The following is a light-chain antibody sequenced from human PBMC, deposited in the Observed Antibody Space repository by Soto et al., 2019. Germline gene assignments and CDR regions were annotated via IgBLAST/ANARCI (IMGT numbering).Light chain of an antibody. CDR2: EVY. J-gene: IGLJ1*01. CDR1: SSDVGGYNF. CDR3: ASYAGSKNV. Sequence: QSVLTQPPSASGSPGQSVTISCTGTSSDVGGYNFVSWYQQHPGRVPKLIIYEVYKRPSGVPDRFSGSKSGNTASLIVSGLLAEDEADYYCASYAGSKNVFGTGTKLTVL. V-gene: IGLV2-8*01.